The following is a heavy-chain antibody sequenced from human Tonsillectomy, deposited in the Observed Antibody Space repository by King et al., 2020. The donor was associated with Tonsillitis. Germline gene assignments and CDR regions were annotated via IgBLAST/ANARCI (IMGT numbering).Heavy chain of an antibody. D-gene: IGHD3-10*01. CDR2: INTSGSDT. Sequence: VQLVESGGGLVQPGGSLRLSCSVSGFTFSRFAMHWFRQAPGKGLEYVSSINTSGSDTYYADSVKGRFTMSRDNSNKTLYLQMSSLRAEDTAMYYCVKRGGWRVVDIWGQGTMVTVSS. CDR3: VKRGGWRVVDI. CDR1: GFTFSRFA. J-gene: IGHJ3*02. V-gene: IGHV3-64D*06.